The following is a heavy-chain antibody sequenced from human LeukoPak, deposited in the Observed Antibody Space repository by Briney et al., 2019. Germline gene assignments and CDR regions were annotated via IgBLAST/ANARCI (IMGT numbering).Heavy chain of an antibody. D-gene: IGHD6-13*01. Sequence: PGGSLRLSCAASGFTFRNYGMHWVRQAPGKGLEWVAVISKDGGSNKYHADSVKGRFTISRDNSMNTLYLQMNSLRAVDTAVYYCAKVGIGSRDGYFDYWGQGTLVTVSS. J-gene: IGHJ4*02. V-gene: IGHV3-30*18. CDR2: ISKDGGSNK. CDR3: AKVGIGSRDGYFDY. CDR1: GFTFRNYG.